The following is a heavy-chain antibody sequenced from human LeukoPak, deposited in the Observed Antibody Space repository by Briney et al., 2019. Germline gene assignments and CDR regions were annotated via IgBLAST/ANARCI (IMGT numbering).Heavy chain of an antibody. CDR1: GFTFSSYS. CDR2: ISSSSSYI. D-gene: IGHD6-13*01. Sequence: GPLRLSCAASGFTFSSYSMNWVRQAPGKRLEWVSSISSSSSYIYYADSVKGRFTISRDNAKNSLYLQMNSLRAEDTAVYYCARDSSSWFFDYWGQGTLVTVSS. CDR3: ARDSSSWFFDY. V-gene: IGHV3-21*01. J-gene: IGHJ4*02.